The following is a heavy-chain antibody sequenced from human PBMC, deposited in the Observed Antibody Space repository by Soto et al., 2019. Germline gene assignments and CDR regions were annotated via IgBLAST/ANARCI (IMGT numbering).Heavy chain of an antibody. Sequence: GASVKVSCKASGYTFTSYGISWVRQAPGQGLEWMGWISAYNGNTNYAQKLQGRVTMTTDTSTSTAYMELRSLRSDDTAVYYCARDKKKGWYCSGGSCYMGWFDPWGQGTLVTVSS. D-gene: IGHD2-15*01. CDR3: ARDKKKGWYCSGGSCYMGWFDP. J-gene: IGHJ5*02. V-gene: IGHV1-18*01. CDR1: GYTFTSYG. CDR2: ISAYNGNT.